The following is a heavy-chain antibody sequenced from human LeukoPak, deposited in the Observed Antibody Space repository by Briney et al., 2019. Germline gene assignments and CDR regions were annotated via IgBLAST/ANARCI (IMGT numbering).Heavy chain of an antibody. CDR2: ISWNSGSI. CDR1: GFTFDVYA. V-gene: IGHV3-9*01. J-gene: IGHJ4*02. CDR3: AKDWDYDSSGYLDY. D-gene: IGHD3-22*01. Sequence: GGSLRLSCAASGFTFDVYAMHWVRQAPGKGLEWVSGISWNSGSIGYADSVKGRFTISRDNAKNSLYLQMNSLRAEDTALYYCAKDWDYDSSGYLDYWGQGTLVTVSS.